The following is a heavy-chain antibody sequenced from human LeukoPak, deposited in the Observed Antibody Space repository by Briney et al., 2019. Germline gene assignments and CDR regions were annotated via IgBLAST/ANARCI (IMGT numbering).Heavy chain of an antibody. CDR1: GYTFTGYY. CDR2: INPNSGGT. V-gene: IGHV1-2*02. CDR3: ARTRLRESGYFDY. J-gene: IGHJ4*02. D-gene: IGHD4-17*01. Sequence: ASVKVSCKASGYTFTGYYMHWVRQAPGQGLEWMGWINPNSGGTNYAQKFQGRVTMTRDTSISTAYMELRSLRSDDTAVYYCARTRLRESGYFDYWGQGTLVTVSS.